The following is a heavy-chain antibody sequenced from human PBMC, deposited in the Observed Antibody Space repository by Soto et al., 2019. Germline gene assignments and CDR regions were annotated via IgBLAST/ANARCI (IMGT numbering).Heavy chain of an antibody. V-gene: IGHV3-30*19. CDR2: ITFNGGEK. D-gene: IGHD3-22*01. CDR1: GFTFSAYG. CDR3: ARDTDDSSAYKPDY. Sequence: ESGGGVVQPGRSLRLSCAASGFTFSAYGMHWGRQAPGKGLEWVALITFNGGEKYYADSFKGRFTISRDNSNDTLYLHMDSLRAEDTAMYYCARDTDDSSAYKPDYWGQGTLVTVSS. J-gene: IGHJ4*02.